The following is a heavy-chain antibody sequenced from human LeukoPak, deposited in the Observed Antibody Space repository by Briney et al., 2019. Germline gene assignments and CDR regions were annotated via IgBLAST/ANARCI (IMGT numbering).Heavy chain of an antibody. CDR3: ARHAYSSTSCYHMDV. CDR1: GGSISSSSYY. D-gene: IGHD2-2*01. J-gene: IGHJ6*03. Sequence: SETLSLTCTVSGGSISSSSYYWGWIRRPPGKGLEWIGSIYYSGSTYYNPSLKSRVTISVDTSKNQFSLKLSSVTAADTAVYYCARHAYSSTSCYHMDVWGKGTTVTVSS. V-gene: IGHV4-39*01. CDR2: IYYSGST.